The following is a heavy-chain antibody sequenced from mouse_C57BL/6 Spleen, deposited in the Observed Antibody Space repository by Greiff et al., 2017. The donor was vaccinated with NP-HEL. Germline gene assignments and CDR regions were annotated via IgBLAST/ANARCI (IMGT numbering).Heavy chain of an antibody. V-gene: IGHV2-5*01. Sequence: QVHVKQSGPGLVQPSQSLSITCTVSGFSLTSYGVPWVRQSPGTGLEWLGVLWRGGSTDYNVAFMSILSITKDNSKSQVFFKMNSLQADDTAIYYCAKKKKGGNGSYAMDYWGQGTSVTVSS. CDR3: AKKKKGGNGSYAMDY. J-gene: IGHJ4*01. CDR1: GFSLTSYG. D-gene: IGHD1-1*01. CDR2: LWRGGST.